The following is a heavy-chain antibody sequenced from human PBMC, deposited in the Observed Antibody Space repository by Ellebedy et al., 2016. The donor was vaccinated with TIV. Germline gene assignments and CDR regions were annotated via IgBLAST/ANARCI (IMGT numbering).Heavy chain of an antibody. CDR1: GGSISSYY. V-gene: IGHV4-59*01. J-gene: IGHJ6*02. CDR2: IYYNGNT. Sequence: SETLSLTXTVSGGSISSYYWSWIRQPPGKGLECIGYIYYNGNTNYNPSLKSRVTISVDTSKNQFSLKLSSVTAADTAVYYCARDLGGGDSGYGMDVWGQGTTVTVSS. D-gene: IGHD2-21*02. CDR3: ARDLGGGDSGYGMDV.